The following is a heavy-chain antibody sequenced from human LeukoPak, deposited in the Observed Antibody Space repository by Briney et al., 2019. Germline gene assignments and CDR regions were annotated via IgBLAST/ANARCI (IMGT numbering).Heavy chain of an antibody. J-gene: IGHJ3*01. V-gene: IGHV3-33*01. D-gene: IGHD6-13*01. CDR1: GFTFSSFA. Sequence: GGSLRLSCAASGFTFSSFAMHWVRQAPGKGLEWVAVIWYDGSNKSYADSVKGQFTISRDNSKNTLDLQMNSLRAEDTAVYYCARDSRIARDAFDVWGQGTMVTVSS. CDR3: ARDSRIARDAFDV. CDR2: IWYDGSNK.